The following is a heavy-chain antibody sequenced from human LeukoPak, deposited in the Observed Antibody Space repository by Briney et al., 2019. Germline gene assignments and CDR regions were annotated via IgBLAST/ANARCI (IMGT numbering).Heavy chain of an antibody. Sequence: GGSLRLSCAASGFTFSSYGMSWVRQAPGKGLEWVSAISGSGASTYYADSVKGRFTISRDNSKNTLYLQMNSLRAEDTAVYYCAKDRAYYSDSSGYYLVRAYDYWGQGTLVTVSS. J-gene: IGHJ4*02. V-gene: IGHV3-23*01. CDR3: AKDRAYYSDSSGYYLVRAYDY. D-gene: IGHD3-22*01. CDR2: ISGSGAST. CDR1: GFTFSSYG.